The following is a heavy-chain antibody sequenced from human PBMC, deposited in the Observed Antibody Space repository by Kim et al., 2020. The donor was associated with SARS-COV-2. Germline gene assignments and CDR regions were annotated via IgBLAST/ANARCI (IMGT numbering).Heavy chain of an antibody. CDR3: ARLIITMVRGEYYYYGMDV. Sequence: SETLSLICTVSGGSISSSSYYWGWIRQPPGKGLEWIGSIYYSGSTYYNPSLKSRVTISVDTSKNQFSLKLSSVTAADTAVYYCARLIITMVRGEYYYYGMDVWGQGTTVTVSS. CDR2: IYYSGST. V-gene: IGHV4-39*01. CDR1: GGSISSSSYY. J-gene: IGHJ6*02. D-gene: IGHD3-10*01.